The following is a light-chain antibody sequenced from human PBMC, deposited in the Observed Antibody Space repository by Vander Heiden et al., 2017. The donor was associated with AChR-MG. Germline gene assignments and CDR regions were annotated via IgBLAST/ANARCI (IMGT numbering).Light chain of an antibody. J-gene: IGLJ3*02. CDR2: DNN. CDR3: GTWDSSLSPWV. V-gene: IGLV1-51*01. Sequence: QSVLTQPPSVSAAPGQTVTISCSGSSSNIGSNAVCWYQHLPGIAPKVVIYDNNKRPPGIPDRFSGSKSGTTAILAITGLQTGDEADYYCGTWDSSLSPWVFGGGTKLTVL. CDR1: SSNIGSNA.